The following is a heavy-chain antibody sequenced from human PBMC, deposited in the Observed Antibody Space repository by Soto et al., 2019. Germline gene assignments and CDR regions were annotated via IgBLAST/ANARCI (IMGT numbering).Heavy chain of an antibody. CDR1: GFTFSSHA. J-gene: IGHJ4*02. CDR3: AKVSSSWYTGFFDL. Sequence: GGSLRLSCTASGFTFSSHAMTWVRQAPGKGLEWVSGLSDSGDIIYYADSVKGRFTFSRDNSMNTLYLQMNTLRAEDTAIYYCAKVSSSWYTGFFDLWGQGTLVTVSS. D-gene: IGHD6-13*01. CDR2: LSDSGDII. V-gene: IGHV3-23*01.